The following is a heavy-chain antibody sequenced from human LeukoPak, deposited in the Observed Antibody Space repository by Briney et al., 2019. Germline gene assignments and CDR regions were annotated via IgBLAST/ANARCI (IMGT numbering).Heavy chain of an antibody. V-gene: IGHV3-23*01. CDR3: AKKRGGGWPTIFFDY. D-gene: IGHD6-19*01. J-gene: IGHJ4*02. CDR1: AFPFTAIA. CDR2: ISGSADTP. Sequence: PGRSLRLSCAASAFPFTAIAMDCVRQAPGKGVQWVSGISGSADTPFHSDPVKGRFPIPRENSKNTLNLQMNSLKGEDSALYYCAKKRGGGWPTIFFDYWGQGLLVTVSS.